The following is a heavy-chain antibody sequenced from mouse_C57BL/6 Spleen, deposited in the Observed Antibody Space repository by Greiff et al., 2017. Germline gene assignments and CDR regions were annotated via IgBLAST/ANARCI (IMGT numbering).Heavy chain of an antibody. CDR1: GYAFTNYL. V-gene: IGHV1-54*01. Sequence: QVQLQQSGAELVRPGTSVKVSCKASGYAFTNYLIEWVKQRPGQGLEWIGVINPGSGGTNYNEKFKGKATLTADKSSSTAYMQLSSLTSEDSAVYFCARLREYYAMDYWGQGTSVTVSS. CDR3: ARLREYYAMDY. J-gene: IGHJ4*01. D-gene: IGHD1-1*01. CDR2: INPGSGGT.